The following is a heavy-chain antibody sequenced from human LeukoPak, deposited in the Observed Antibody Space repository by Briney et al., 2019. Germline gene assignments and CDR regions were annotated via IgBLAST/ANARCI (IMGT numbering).Heavy chain of an antibody. J-gene: IGHJ6*02. Sequence: GESLKISCKGSGYSFTSYWIGWVRQIPGKGLEWMGIIYPGDSDTRCSPSFQGQVTISADKSISTAYLQWSSLKASDTAMYYCARRWEYYYYGMDVWGQGTTVTVSS. D-gene: IGHD1-26*01. V-gene: IGHV5-51*01. CDR2: IYPGDSDT. CDR3: ARRWEYYYYGMDV. CDR1: GYSFTSYW.